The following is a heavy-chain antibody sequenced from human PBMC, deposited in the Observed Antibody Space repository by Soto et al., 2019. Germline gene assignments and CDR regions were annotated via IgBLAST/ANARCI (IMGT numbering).Heavy chain of an antibody. CDR2: ISYDGSNK. J-gene: IGHJ6*02. V-gene: IGHV3-30-3*01. CDR3: ARDDAPVWNDYGDYGEPAYYYYGMDV. Sequence: GGSLRLSCAASGFTFSSYAMHWVRQAPGKGLEWVAVISYDGSNKYYADSVKGRFTISRDNSKNTLYLQMNSLRAEDTAVYYCARDDAPVWNDYGDYGEPAYYYYGMDVWGQGTTVTVSS. D-gene: IGHD4-17*01. CDR1: GFTFSSYA.